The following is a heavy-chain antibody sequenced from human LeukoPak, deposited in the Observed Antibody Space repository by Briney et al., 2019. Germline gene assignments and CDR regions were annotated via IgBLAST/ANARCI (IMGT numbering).Heavy chain of an antibody. CDR2: ISSSSNVI. CDR3: ARVQLSFDY. V-gene: IGHV3-48*01. J-gene: IGHJ4*02. Sequence: QPGGSLRLSCAASGFTFNSYAFNWVRQAPGKGLEWVSYISSSSNVIYYTDSVKGRFTISRDNARNLLSLQMNSLRAEDTAVYYCARVQLSFDYWGQGTLVTVSS. CDR1: GFTFNSYA.